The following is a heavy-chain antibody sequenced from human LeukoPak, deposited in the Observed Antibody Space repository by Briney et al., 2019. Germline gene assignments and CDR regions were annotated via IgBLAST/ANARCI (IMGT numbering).Heavy chain of an antibody. Sequence: ASVKVSCKASGYTFTSNGISWVRQAPGLGLEYMGVIYPHSDTTSYAQKFQGRVTMTRDTSTSTVYMELSSLRSEDTAVFFCAREAPRTLYFDYWGQGTLVTVSS. J-gene: IGHJ4*02. CDR1: GYTFTSNG. CDR2: IYPHSDTT. CDR3: AREAPRTLYFDY. D-gene: IGHD3-16*01. V-gene: IGHV1-46*01.